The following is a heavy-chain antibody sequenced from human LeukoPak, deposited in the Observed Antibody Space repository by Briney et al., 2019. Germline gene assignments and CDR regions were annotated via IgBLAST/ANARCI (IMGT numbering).Heavy chain of an antibody. CDR2: IYTSGST. Sequence: SSEPLSLTCTISGGSISTYYWSWIRQPAGKGLEWIGRIYTSGSTNYNPSLKSRVTISVDKSKKQFSLKLSSVTAADTGVYYCARSIAVGGPQFAYYYYMDVWGKGTTVTVSS. CDR3: ARSIAVGGPQFAYYYYMDV. CDR1: GGSISTYY. V-gene: IGHV4-4*07. D-gene: IGHD6-13*01. J-gene: IGHJ6*03.